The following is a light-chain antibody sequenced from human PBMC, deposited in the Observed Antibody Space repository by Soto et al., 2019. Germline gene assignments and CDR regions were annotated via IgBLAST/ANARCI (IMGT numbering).Light chain of an antibody. V-gene: IGKV3-15*01. Sequence: EIVMTQSPATLSASPGERATLSCSASQSVSSNLDWYQQKPGQAPRLLIYGASTRATGIPARFSGSGSGTEFTLTISRLQSEDFAVYYCQQYNNWPRTFGQGTKVEIQ. CDR1: QSVSSN. J-gene: IGKJ1*01. CDR3: QQYNNWPRT. CDR2: GAS.